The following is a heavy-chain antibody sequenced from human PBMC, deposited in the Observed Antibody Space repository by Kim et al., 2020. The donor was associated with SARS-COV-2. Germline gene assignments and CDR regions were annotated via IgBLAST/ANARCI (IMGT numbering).Heavy chain of an antibody. CDR1: GFTFSSYA. J-gene: IGHJ4*02. CDR3: AKDPNIAAAGTAFYFDY. Sequence: GGSLRLSCAASGFTFSSYAMSWVRQAPGKGLEWVSAISGSGGSTYYADSVKGRFTISRDNSKNTLYLQMNSLRAEGTAVYYCAKDPNIAAAGTAFYFDYWGQGTLVTVSS. D-gene: IGHD6-13*01. CDR2: ISGSGGST. V-gene: IGHV3-23*01.